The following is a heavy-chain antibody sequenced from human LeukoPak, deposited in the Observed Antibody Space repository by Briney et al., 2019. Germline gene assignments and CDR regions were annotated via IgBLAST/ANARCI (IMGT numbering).Heavy chain of an antibody. CDR2: ISSSSSTI. CDR3: ARDSSPYYFDY. J-gene: IGHJ4*02. CDR1: GFTFSSYA. D-gene: IGHD2-2*01. Sequence: GGSLRLSCAASGFTFSSYAMHWVRQAPGKGLEWVSYISSSSSTIYYADSVKGRFTISRDNAKNSLYLQMNSLRAEDTAVYYCARDSSPYYFDYWGQGTLVTVSS. V-gene: IGHV3-48*04.